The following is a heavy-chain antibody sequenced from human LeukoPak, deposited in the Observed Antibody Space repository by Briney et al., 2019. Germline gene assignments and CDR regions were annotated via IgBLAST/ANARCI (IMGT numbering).Heavy chain of an antibody. Sequence: GGSLRLSCAASGFTFSSYSMNWVRQAPGKGLEWVSYISSSSSTIYYADSVKGRFTISRDNAKNSLYLQMNSLRAEDTAVYYCARTLRSIAAAGYFDYWGQGTLVTVSS. CDR3: ARTLRSIAAAGYFDY. V-gene: IGHV3-48*04. CDR2: ISSSSSTI. J-gene: IGHJ4*02. D-gene: IGHD6-13*01. CDR1: GFTFSSYS.